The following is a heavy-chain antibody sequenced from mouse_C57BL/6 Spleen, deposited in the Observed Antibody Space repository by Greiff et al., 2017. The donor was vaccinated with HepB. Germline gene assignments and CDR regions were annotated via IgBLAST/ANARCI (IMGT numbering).Heavy chain of an antibody. CDR1: GYTFTSYW. Sequence: VQLQQPGAELVMPGASVKLSCKASGYTFTSYWMHWVKQRPGQGLEWIGEIDPSDSYTNYNQKFKGKSTLTVDKSSSTAYMQLSSLTSEDSAVYYCALITTVVVFDYWGQGTTLTVSS. J-gene: IGHJ2*01. D-gene: IGHD1-1*01. CDR3: ALITTVVVFDY. V-gene: IGHV1-69*01. CDR2: IDPSDSYT.